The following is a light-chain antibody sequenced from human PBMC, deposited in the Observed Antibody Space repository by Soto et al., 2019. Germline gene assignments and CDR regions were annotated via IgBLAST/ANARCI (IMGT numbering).Light chain of an antibody. Sequence: QSVLTQPPSASGTPGQRVTISCSGSSSNIGAPYDIHWYQHLPGTAPKLLIYANNNRPSGVPDRFSGSKSGTSASLAITGLQAEDEADYYCQSYDRSLSALVFGGGTKLTVL. CDR2: ANN. V-gene: IGLV1-40*01. CDR1: SSNIGAPYD. CDR3: QSYDRSLSALV. J-gene: IGLJ2*01.